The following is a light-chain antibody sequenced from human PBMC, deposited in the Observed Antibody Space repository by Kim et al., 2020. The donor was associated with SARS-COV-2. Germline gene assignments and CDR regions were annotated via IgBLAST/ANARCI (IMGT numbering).Light chain of an antibody. CDR1: SSNIGSNN. J-gene: IGLJ3*02. V-gene: IGLV1-44*01. Sequence: GQRVTLSCSGSSSNIGSNNVNWYQQLPGTTPKLLIYRNNERPSGVPDRFSGSKSATSASLAINGLQSEDEADYYCAVWDDSLNGWVFGGGTKLTVL. CDR2: RNN. CDR3: AVWDDSLNGWV.